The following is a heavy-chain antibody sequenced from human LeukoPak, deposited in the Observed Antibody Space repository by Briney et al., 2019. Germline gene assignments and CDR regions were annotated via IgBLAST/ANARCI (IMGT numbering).Heavy chain of an antibody. CDR2: IRRVPTDL. D-gene: IGHD4-17*01. CDR3: ARRARDFGDSHAFDV. Sequence: GGSLRLSCVASGLTFSDTNLAWIRQAPGKGLEWISYIRRVPTDLYYADSVKGRFTITRDNAKNSLYLQMNSLRAEDTANYYCARRARDFGDSHAFDVWGQGTMVAVSS. J-gene: IGHJ3*01. CDR1: GLTFSDTN. V-gene: IGHV3-11*01.